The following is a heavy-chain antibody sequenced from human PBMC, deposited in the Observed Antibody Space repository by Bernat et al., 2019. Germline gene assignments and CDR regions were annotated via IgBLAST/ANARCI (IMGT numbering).Heavy chain of an antibody. J-gene: IGHJ4*02. CDR2: ISYGGST. CDR1: GGSIGDDGNY. CDR3: ARVAYSSSWHYFDY. D-gene: IGHD6-13*01. V-gene: IGHV4-31*11. Sequence: LQESGPGLVRPSQTLSLICAVSGGSIGDDGNYWGWIRQHPGKGLEWIGYISYGGSTFYNPSLKSRVSLSVDKSKNEFSLRPTSATAADTAIYFCARVAYSSSWHYFDYWGQGTLVTVSS.